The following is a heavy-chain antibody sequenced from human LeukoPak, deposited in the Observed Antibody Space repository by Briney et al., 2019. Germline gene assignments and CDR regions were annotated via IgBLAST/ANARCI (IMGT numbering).Heavy chain of an antibody. V-gene: IGHV1-2*02. J-gene: IGHJ6*02. D-gene: IGHD4-17*01. CDR3: ARDGTVTTDYYYGMDV. Sequence: ASVKVSCKASGYTFTGYYMHWVRQAPGQGLEWMGWINPNSGGTNYAQKFQRRVTMTRDTSISTDYMELSRLRSDDTAVYYCARDGTVTTDYYYGMDVWGQGTTVTVSS. CDR1: GYTFTGYY. CDR2: INPNSGGT.